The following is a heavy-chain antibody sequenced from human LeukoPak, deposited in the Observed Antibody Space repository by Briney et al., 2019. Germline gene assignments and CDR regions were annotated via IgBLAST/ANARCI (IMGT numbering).Heavy chain of an antibody. CDR3: ARDGSFVEY. V-gene: IGHV3-48*03. CDR2: ISSGGSTV. J-gene: IGHJ4*02. D-gene: IGHD3-10*01. CDR1: GFTFSNYE. Sequence: GGSLRLSCAASGFTFSNYEMHWVRRAPGKGLEWVSYISSGGSTVYYADSVKGRFTVSRDNAKNSLYLQMSSLRAEDTAVYYCARDGSFVEYWGQGTLVTVSS.